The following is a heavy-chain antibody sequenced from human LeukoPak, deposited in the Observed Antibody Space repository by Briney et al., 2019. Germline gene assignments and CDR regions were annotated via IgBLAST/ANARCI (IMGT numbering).Heavy chain of an antibody. Sequence: PGGPLRLSCAASGFTFSSYWMSWVRQAPGKGLEWVAKIKQDGSEKYYVDSVKGRFTISRDNAKNSLYLQMNSLRAEDTAVYYCASRRSGLSSYYFDYWGQGTLVTVSS. CDR1: GFTFSSYW. V-gene: IGHV3-7*01. CDR3: ASRRSGLSSYYFDY. CDR2: IKQDGSEK. J-gene: IGHJ4*02. D-gene: IGHD2-15*01.